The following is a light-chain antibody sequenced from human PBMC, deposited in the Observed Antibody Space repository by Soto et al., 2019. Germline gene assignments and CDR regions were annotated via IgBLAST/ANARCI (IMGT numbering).Light chain of an antibody. Sequence: QSVLTQSPSVSAAPGQKVTISCFGGGSNIGSNYVSWFQQLPGTAPKLLIYENNKRPSGTPARLSGSKSGTSATLGITGLQPGDEADYYCGAWDSSRNVVVFGGGTKLTVL. J-gene: IGLJ3*02. V-gene: IGLV1-51*01. CDR3: GAWDSSRNVVV. CDR2: ENN. CDR1: GSNIGSNY.